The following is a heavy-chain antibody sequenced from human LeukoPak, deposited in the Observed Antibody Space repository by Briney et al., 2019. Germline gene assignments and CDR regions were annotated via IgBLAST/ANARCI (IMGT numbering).Heavy chain of an antibody. Sequence: PSETLSLTCTVSGGSISSGSYYWSWIRQPAGKGLEWIGRIYTSGSTNYNPSLKSRVTISVDTSKNQFSLKLSSVTAADTAVYYCARSVRGAMSGYYYYMDVWGKGTTVTVSS. CDR3: ARSVRGAMSGYYYYMDV. J-gene: IGHJ6*03. CDR2: IYTSGST. D-gene: IGHD3-10*01. V-gene: IGHV4-61*02. CDR1: GGSISSGSYY.